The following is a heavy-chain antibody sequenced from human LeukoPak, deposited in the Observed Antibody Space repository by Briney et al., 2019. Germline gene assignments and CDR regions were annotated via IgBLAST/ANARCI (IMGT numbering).Heavy chain of an antibody. V-gene: IGHV3-11*03. D-gene: IGHD6-13*01. J-gene: IGHJ4*02. CDR3: ARTESSRWYHY. CDR2: ITSSGSST. CDR1: GFTFSDYY. Sequence: PGGSLRLSCAASGFTFSDYYMSWIRQAPGKGLEWVSYITSSGSSTNYADSVKGRFTISRDNAKNSLYLQMNSLRAEGTAVYYCARTESSRWYHYWGQGTLVAVCS.